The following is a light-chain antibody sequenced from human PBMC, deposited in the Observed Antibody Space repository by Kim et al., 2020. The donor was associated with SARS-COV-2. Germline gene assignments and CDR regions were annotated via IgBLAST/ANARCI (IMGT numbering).Light chain of an antibody. CDR1: SSDVGSYNR. CDR3: SSYTSSSTYV. Sequence: QSALTQPPSVSGSPGQSVTISCTGTSSDVGSYNRVSWYQQPPGTAPKLMIYEVSNRPSGVPDRFSGSKSGNTASLTISGLQAEDEADYYCSSYTSSSTYVFGNGTKVTVL. CDR2: EVS. J-gene: IGLJ1*01. V-gene: IGLV2-18*02.